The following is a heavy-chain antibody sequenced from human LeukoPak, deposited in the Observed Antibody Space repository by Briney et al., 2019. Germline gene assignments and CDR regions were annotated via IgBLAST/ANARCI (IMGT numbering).Heavy chain of an antibody. Sequence: PGGSLRLSCSASGFTFSAYTMHWVRQAPGKGLEWVAIISYDGGNKYYADSVKGRFTISRDNAKNSLYLQMNSLRAEDTAVYYCVRDWGATDQNYYYGMDVWGQGTTVTVSS. V-gene: IGHV3-30-3*01. D-gene: IGHD1-26*01. CDR2: ISYDGGNK. CDR3: VRDWGATDQNYYYGMDV. CDR1: GFTFSAYT. J-gene: IGHJ6*02.